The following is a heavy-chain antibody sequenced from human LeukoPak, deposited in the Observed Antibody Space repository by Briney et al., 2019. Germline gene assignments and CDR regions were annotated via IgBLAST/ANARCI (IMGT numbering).Heavy chain of an antibody. CDR1: GFTFSSYG. D-gene: IGHD4-23*01. CDR3: ADGGNSGRDGY. Sequence: GGSLRLSCAASGFTFSSYGMHWVHQAPGKGLEWVAFIRYDGSNKYYADSVKGRFTISRDNSKNTLYLQMNSLRAEDTAVYYCADGGNSGRDGYWGQGTLVTVSS. CDR2: IRYDGSNK. J-gene: IGHJ4*02. V-gene: IGHV3-30*02.